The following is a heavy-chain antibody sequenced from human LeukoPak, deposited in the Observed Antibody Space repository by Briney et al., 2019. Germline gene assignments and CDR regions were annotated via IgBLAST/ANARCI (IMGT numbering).Heavy chain of an antibody. Sequence: GGSLRLSCAASGFTFSSYSMNWVRQAPGKGLEWVSSISSSSSYIYYADSVKGRFTISRDNSENTLYLQMNSLRAEDTAVYYCARSYYYDSSHTADYWGQGTLVTVSS. CDR3: ARSYYYDSSHTADY. V-gene: IGHV3-21*01. CDR1: GFTFSSYS. J-gene: IGHJ4*02. D-gene: IGHD3-22*01. CDR2: ISSSSSYI.